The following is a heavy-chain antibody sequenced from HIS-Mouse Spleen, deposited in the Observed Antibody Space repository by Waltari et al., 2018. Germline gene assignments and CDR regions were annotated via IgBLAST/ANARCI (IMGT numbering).Heavy chain of an antibody. J-gene: IGHJ4*02. V-gene: IGHV3-23*01. CDR2: ISGSGGST. Sequence: EVQLLESGGGLVQPGGSLRLSCAASGFTFSSYAMSWVRQAPGKGLEWVSAISGSGGSTYYADSVKGRFTISRDNSKNTLYLQMNSLRAEDTAVYYCANGLGGDYYFDYWGQGTLVTVSS. CDR1: GFTFSSYA. D-gene: IGHD4-17*01. CDR3: ANGLGGDYYFDY.